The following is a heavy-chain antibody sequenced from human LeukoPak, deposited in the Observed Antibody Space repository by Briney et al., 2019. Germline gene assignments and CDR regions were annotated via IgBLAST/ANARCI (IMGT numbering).Heavy chain of an antibody. J-gene: IGHJ1*01. Sequence: SVKVSCKASGGTFSSYAISWVRQAPGQGLEWMGGIIPIFGTANYAQKFQGRVTITADESTSTAYMELSSLRSEDTAVYYCVVELGYCSSTSCSSAEYFQHWGQGTLVTVSS. CDR1: GGTFSSYA. CDR2: IIPIFGTA. D-gene: IGHD2-2*01. CDR3: VVELGYCSSTSCSSAEYFQH. V-gene: IGHV1-69*13.